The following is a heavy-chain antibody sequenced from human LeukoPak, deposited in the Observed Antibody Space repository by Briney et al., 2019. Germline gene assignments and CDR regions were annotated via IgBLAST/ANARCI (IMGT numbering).Heavy chain of an antibody. CDR1: GGSISSYY. CDR2: IYYSGST. Sequence: SETLSLTCTVSGGSISSYYWSWIRQPTGKGLEWIGYIYYSGSTNYNPSLKSRVTISVDTSKNQFSLKLSSVTAADTAVYYCARGDYDILTGYYMEGWFDPWGQGTLVTVSS. D-gene: IGHD3-9*01. J-gene: IGHJ5*02. V-gene: IGHV4-59*08. CDR3: ARGDYDILTGYYMEGWFDP.